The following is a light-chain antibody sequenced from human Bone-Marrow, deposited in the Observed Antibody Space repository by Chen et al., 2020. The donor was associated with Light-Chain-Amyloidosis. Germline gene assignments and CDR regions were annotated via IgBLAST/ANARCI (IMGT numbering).Light chain of an antibody. V-gene: IGLV2-14*03. CDR3: SSYTRSSTGV. CDR1: SSDVGGYNY. Sequence: QSALTQPASVSGSPGQSITISCTGTSSDVGGYNYVSWYQHHPGTAPKLVIFDVSYRPSGFSKRFSGSKSGNTASLTISGRQAEDEADYYCSSYTRSSTGVFGGGTRLTVL. CDR2: DVS. J-gene: IGLJ3*02.